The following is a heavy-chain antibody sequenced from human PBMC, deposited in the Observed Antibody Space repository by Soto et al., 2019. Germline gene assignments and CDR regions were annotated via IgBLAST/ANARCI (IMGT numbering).Heavy chain of an antibody. J-gene: IGHJ4*02. Sequence: EVQLLESGGGLVQPGGSLRLSCAASGLTFSSYAMSWVRQAPGKGLEWVSAISGSGGGTYYADSVKGRFTISRDNSKNTLWLQMNSLRAEDTAVYFCGWGEVTSGSLRRYFDYRGQGTLVAVSS. V-gene: IGHV3-23*01. CDR1: GLTFSSYA. CDR2: ISGSGGGT. D-gene: IGHD3-16*01. CDR3: GWGEVTSGSLRRYFDY.